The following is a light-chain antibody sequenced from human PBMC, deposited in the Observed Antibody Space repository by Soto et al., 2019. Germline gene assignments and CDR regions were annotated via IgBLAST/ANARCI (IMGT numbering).Light chain of an antibody. V-gene: IGLV2-8*01. CDR2: EVN. J-gene: IGLJ3*02. CDR1: SSDVGAYDY. Sequence: QSALTQPPSASGSPGQSVTISCTGTSSDVGAYDYVCWYQQHPRKAPKLMIYEVNKRPSGVPDRFSGSKSGNTASLTVSGLQAGDEADDYCSSFAANDNVVFGGGTKLTVL. CDR3: SSFAANDNVV.